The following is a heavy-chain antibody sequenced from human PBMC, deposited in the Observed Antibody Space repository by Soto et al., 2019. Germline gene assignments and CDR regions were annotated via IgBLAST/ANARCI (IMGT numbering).Heavy chain of an antibody. CDR2: ISGSGGST. D-gene: IGHD3-10*01. CDR3: ANNYGSGSRPFDY. Sequence: GGSLRLSCAASGFTFSSYAMSWVRQAPGKGLEWVSAISGSGGSTYYADSVKGRFTISRDNSKNTLYLQMNSLRAEDTAVYYCANNYGSGSRPFDYWGQGTLVTVSS. V-gene: IGHV3-23*01. CDR1: GFTFSSYA. J-gene: IGHJ4*02.